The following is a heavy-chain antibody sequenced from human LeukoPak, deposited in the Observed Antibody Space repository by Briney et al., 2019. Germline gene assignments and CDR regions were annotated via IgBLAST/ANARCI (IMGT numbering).Heavy chain of an antibody. Sequence: SETLSLTCAVYGGSFSSYYWSWIRQPAGKGLEWIGRIYTSGSTNYNPSLKSRVTMSVDTSKNQFSLKLSSVTAADTAVYYCARETAAYYDFWSGPRGFDPWGQGTLVTVSS. V-gene: IGHV4-4*07. CDR3: ARETAAYYDFWSGPRGFDP. CDR2: IYTSGST. D-gene: IGHD3-3*01. CDR1: GGSFSSYY. J-gene: IGHJ5*02.